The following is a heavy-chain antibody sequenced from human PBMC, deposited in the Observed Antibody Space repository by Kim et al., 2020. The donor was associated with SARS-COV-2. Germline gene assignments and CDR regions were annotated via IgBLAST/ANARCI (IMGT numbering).Heavy chain of an antibody. V-gene: IGHV3-21*01. CDR3: ARGLYVWGSAFDY. J-gene: IGHJ4*02. Sequence: YADSVKGRFTISRDNAKNSLYLQMNSLRAEDTAVYYCARGLYVWGSAFDYWGQGTLVTVSS. D-gene: IGHD3-16*01.